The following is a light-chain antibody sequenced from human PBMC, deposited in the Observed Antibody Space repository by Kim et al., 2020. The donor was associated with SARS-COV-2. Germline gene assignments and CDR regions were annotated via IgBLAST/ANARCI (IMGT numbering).Light chain of an antibody. CDR2: GKN. V-gene: IGLV3-19*01. CDR1: SLRSYY. J-gene: IGLJ3*02. CDR3: NSRDSSGDHLRV. Sequence: SSELTQDPAVSVALGQTVRITCQGDSLRSYYANWYQQKPGQAPVLVIYGKNNRPSGIPDRFSGSSSGNTASLTITGAPAEDEADYYCNSRDSSGDHLRVF.